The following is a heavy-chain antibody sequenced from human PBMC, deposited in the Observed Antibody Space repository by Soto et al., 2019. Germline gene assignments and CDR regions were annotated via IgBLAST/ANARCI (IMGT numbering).Heavy chain of an antibody. D-gene: IGHD3-3*01. CDR2: ISYDGSNK. Sequence: QVQLVESGGGVVQPGRSLRLSCAASGFTFSSYAMDWVRQAPGKGLEWVAVISYDGSNKYYADSVKDRFTISRDNSKNALCLQMNGLRAGYTAVYYCARDSYYDFWSGYYNGINNYGMDVGSQGATVIVSS. V-gene: IGHV3-30-3*01. CDR3: ARDSYYDFWSGYYNGINNYGMDV. J-gene: IGHJ6*02. CDR1: GFTFSSYA.